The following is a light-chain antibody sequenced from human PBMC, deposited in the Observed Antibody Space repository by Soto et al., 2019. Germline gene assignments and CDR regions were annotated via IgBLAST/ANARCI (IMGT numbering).Light chain of an antibody. J-gene: IGKJ5*01. CDR1: QSVSSSY. V-gene: IGKV3-20*01. Sequence: EIVLSQSPGTLSLSPGEGATLSCRASQSVSSSYLAWYQQKPGQAPRLLIYGASTRATGIPAWFSGSGSGTEFTLTISSLQSEDFAVYFCQQYGNSPITFGQGTRLEIK. CDR2: GAS. CDR3: QQYGNSPIT.